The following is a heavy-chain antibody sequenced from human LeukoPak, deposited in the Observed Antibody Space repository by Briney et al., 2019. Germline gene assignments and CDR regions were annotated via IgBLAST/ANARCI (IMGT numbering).Heavy chain of an antibody. CDR2: IKQDGSEK. Sequence: GGSLRLSCAASGFTFSSYWMSWVRQAPGKGLEWVANIKQDGSEKYYVDSVKGRFTISRDNAKNSLYLQMNSLRAEDTAVYYCARGGSPAHGWFDPWGQGTLVTVSS. J-gene: IGHJ5*02. V-gene: IGHV3-7*01. CDR3: ARGGSPAHGWFDP. CDR1: GFTFSSYW. D-gene: IGHD1-26*01.